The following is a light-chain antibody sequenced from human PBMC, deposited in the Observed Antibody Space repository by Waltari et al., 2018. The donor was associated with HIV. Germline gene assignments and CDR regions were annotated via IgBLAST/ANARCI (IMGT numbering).Light chain of an antibody. J-gene: IGLJ2*01. CDR3: QVWDSTNDHVV. V-gene: IGLV3-21*04. CDR2: YNN. Sequence: SYVLTQPPSVSVAPGKTARITCGGNKIGSKSVHWYHHKQGQAPVMVIYYNNDRPSGIPERFSGSNAGNTATLSISRVEAGDEAEYYCQVWDSTNDHVVFGGGTKLTVL. CDR1: KIGSKS.